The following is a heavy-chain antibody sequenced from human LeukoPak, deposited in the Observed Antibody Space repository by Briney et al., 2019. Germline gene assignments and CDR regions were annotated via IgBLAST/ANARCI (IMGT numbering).Heavy chain of an antibody. V-gene: IGHV1-46*01. D-gene: IGHD3-16*01. CDR2: IYPRDGST. Sequence: ASVKVSCKASGYTFTSNYIHWVRQAPGQGLEWMGMIYPRDGSTSYAQKFQGRVTITADESTSTAYMELSSLRSEDTAVYYCARGEAPGTVFGGMAVWGQGTAVTVSS. CDR1: GYTFTSNY. CDR3: ARGEAPGTVFGGMAV. J-gene: IGHJ6*02.